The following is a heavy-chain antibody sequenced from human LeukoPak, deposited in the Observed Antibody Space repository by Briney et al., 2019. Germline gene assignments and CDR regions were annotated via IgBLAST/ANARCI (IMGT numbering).Heavy chain of an antibody. J-gene: IGHJ6*03. V-gene: IGHV4-4*07. CDR1: GGSISSSY. CDR2: IYTSGNT. Sequence: SETLSLTCTVSGGSISSSYWSWIRQPAGKGVEWIGRIYTSGNTNYNPSLKSRVTMSVDTSKNQFSLKLSSVTAADTAVYYCARLRVQIYYYYYMDVWGKGTTVTISS. CDR3: ARLRVQIYYYYYMDV.